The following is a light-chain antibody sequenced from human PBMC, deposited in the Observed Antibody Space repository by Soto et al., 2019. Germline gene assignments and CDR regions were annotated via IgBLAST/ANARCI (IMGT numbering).Light chain of an antibody. CDR2: ENN. V-gene: IGLV1-51*02. Sequence: QSVLTQPPSVSAAPGQKVTISCSGSSSNIGNNYVSWYQHLPGTAPKLLIYENNKRPSGIPDRFSGSKSGTSATLGITGLQTGDEADYYCGAWDSSLSAGRLFGGGTKLTDL. J-gene: IGLJ3*02. CDR3: GAWDSSLSAGRL. CDR1: SSNIGNNY.